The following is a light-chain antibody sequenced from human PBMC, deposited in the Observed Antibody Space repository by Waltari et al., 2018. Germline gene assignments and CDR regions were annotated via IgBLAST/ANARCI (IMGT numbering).Light chain of an antibody. J-gene: IGKJ1*01. CDR1: QSVSTN. V-gene: IGKV3-15*01. Sequence: EIVMTQSPATLSVSPGERATLACRASQSVSTNSAWYQQRPGQAPRLLIYGASPRATGIPARFSGSGSGTDFTLTISSLQSEDFAVYYCQQYNNWPGTFGQGTKVEVK. CDR3: QQYNNWPGT. CDR2: GAS.